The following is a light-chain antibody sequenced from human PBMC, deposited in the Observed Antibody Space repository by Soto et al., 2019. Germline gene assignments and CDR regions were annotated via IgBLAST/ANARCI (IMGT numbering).Light chain of an antibody. Sequence: EVVMTQSPATLSVFPGESATLSCRASQSVNNNLAWYQQRPGQAPRLLIYGASTRAAGVPAGFSGSGSGTEFTLTISSLQTEDLEVYFCQQYDKWPRTFGQGTKV. V-gene: IGKV3-15*01. CDR2: GAS. CDR1: QSVNNN. J-gene: IGKJ1*01. CDR3: QQYDKWPRT.